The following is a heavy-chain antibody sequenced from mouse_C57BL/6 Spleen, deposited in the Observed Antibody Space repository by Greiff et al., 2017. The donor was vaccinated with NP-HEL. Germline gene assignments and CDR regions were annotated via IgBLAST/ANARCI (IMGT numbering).Heavy chain of an antibody. V-gene: IGHV3-6*01. CDR3: AREALLWAMDY. CDR2: ISYDGSN. D-gene: IGHD1-1*02. CDR1: GYSITSGYY. Sequence: EVQLVESGPGLVKPSQSLSLTCSVTGYSITSGYYWNWIRQFPGNKLEWMGYISYDGSNNYNPSLKNRISITRDTSKNQFFLKLNSVTTEDTATYYCAREALLWAMDYWGQGTSVTVSS. J-gene: IGHJ4*01.